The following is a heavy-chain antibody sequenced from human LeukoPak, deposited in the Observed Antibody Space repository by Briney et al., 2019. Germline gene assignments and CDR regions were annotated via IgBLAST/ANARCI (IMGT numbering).Heavy chain of an antibody. CDR1: GYSISSGYY. Sequence: SETLSLTCTVSGYSISSGYYWGWIRQPPGKGLEWIGSIYHSGSTYYNPSLKSRVTISVDTSKNQFSLKLSSVTAADTAVYYCAREGILASSSGPFDYWGQGTLVTVSS. CDR2: IYHSGST. V-gene: IGHV4-38-2*02. CDR3: AREGILASSSGPFDY. J-gene: IGHJ4*02. D-gene: IGHD6-25*01.